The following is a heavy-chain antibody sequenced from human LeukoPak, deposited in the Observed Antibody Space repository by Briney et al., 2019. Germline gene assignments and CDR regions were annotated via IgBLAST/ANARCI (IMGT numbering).Heavy chain of an antibody. Sequence: GGSLRLSCAASGFTFSDAWMNWVRQAPGKGLEWVGRIKSKAHGATTDYAAPVKGRFTISRGDSKNALYLQMNSLETEDTAVYYCTTGRVQGQAVAGTGGFDYWGQGTLVTVSS. J-gene: IGHJ4*02. D-gene: IGHD6-19*01. CDR1: GFTFSDAW. V-gene: IGHV3-15*01. CDR2: IKSKAHGATT. CDR3: TTGRVQGQAVAGTGGFDY.